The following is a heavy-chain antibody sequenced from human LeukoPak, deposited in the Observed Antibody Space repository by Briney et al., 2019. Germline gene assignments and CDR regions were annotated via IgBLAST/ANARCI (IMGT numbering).Heavy chain of an antibody. D-gene: IGHD3-10*01. CDR1: QYTFTDYA. Sequence: GASVKVSCKASQYTFTDYAVHWVRQAPGQRLEWMGWIDAGNGKTKYSQSFQGRVTITRDTSATTAYMELNSLTSEDTAVYYCARGRWTDVVRGSYYFDYWGQGTLVSVSS. J-gene: IGHJ4*02. CDR2: IDAGNGKT. V-gene: IGHV1-3*01. CDR3: ARGRWTDVVRGSYYFDY.